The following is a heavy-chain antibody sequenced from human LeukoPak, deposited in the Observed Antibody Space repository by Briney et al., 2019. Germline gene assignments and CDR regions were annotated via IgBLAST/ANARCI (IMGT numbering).Heavy chain of an antibody. D-gene: IGHD3-22*01. V-gene: IGHV1-46*01. CDR3: ARSYYDSSGSEYFQH. J-gene: IGHJ1*01. Sequence: GASVKVSCKASGYTFTSYYMHWVRQAPGQGLEWMGIINPSGGSASYAQKFQGRVTMTRDTSTSTVYMELSSLRSEDTAVYYCARSYYDSSGSEYFQHWGQGTLVTVSS. CDR2: INPSGGSA. CDR1: GYTFTSYY.